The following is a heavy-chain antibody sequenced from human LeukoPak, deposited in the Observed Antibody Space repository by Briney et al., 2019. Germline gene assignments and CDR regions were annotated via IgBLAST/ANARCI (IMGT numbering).Heavy chain of an antibody. V-gene: IGHV3-23*01. Sequence: PAGSLRLSCAASGFTFSNYAMRWVRQAPGKGLEWVSGISGSGDTTYYADSVKGRFTISRDNSKNTLHLQMNSLRAEDTAVYFCARRSGVAVAGAFDYWGQGTLVTVSS. CDR1: GFTFSNYA. D-gene: IGHD6-19*01. J-gene: IGHJ4*02. CDR2: ISGSGDTT. CDR3: ARRSGVAVAGAFDY.